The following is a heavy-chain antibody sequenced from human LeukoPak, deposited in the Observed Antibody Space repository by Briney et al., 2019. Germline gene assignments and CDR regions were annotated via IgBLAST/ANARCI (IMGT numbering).Heavy chain of an antibody. CDR1: GGSFSGYY. CDR2: INHSGST. Sequence: SETLSLTCAVYGGSFSGYYWSWIRQPPGKGLEWVGEINHSGSTNYNPSLKSRVAISVDTSKNQFSLKLNSVTAADTAVYYCARSGYSYDYSWFDPWGQGTVVTVSS. V-gene: IGHV4-34*01. CDR3: ARSGYSYDYSWFDP. J-gene: IGHJ5*02. D-gene: IGHD4/OR15-4a*01.